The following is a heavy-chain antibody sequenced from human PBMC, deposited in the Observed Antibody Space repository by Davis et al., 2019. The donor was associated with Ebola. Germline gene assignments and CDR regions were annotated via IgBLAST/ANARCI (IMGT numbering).Heavy chain of an antibody. J-gene: IGHJ4*02. CDR3: GVSADSGGYFFPY. CDR2: IYPGKSDV. V-gene: IGHV5-51*01. D-gene: IGHD3-22*01. CDR1: GYNFSSYW. Sequence: PGGSLRLSCQASGYNFSSYWIGWVRQLPGGGLEWLGIIYPGKSDVRYNPSFRGQVTISADKSIRVVYLQWIRLKASDTAIYFCGVSADSGGYFFPYWGQGTLVTVSS.